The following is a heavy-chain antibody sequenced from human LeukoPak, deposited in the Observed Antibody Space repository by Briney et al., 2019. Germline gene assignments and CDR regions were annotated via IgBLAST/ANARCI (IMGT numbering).Heavy chain of an antibody. Sequence: PGGSLRLSCAASGFTFSSYWMSWVRQAPGKGLEWVAVIWSDGTNKYYQDSMKGRFTISRDNSKNTLYLQMNSLRAEDTAVFYCAKAHSSSWSYFDFWGQGTLVTVSS. J-gene: IGHJ4*02. CDR2: IWSDGTNK. CDR1: GFTFSSYW. V-gene: IGHV3-33*06. CDR3: AKAHSSSWSYFDF. D-gene: IGHD6-13*01.